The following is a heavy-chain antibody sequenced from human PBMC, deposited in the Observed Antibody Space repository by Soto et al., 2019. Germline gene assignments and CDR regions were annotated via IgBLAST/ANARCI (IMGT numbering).Heavy chain of an antibody. CDR3: ATDEGGWVAFDI. J-gene: IGHJ3*02. Sequence: ASVKVSCKASGYTLSELSMHWVRQAPGKGLEWMGGFDPEDGETIYAQKFQGRVTMTEDTSTDTAYMELRSLRSDDTAVYYCATDEGGWVAFDIWGQGTMVTVSS. CDR1: GYTLSELS. D-gene: IGHD1-26*01. CDR2: FDPEDGET. V-gene: IGHV1-24*01.